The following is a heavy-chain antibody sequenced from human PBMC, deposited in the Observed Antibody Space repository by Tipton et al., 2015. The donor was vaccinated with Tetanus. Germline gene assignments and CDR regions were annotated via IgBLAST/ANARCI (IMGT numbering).Heavy chain of an antibody. V-gene: IGHV4-59*12. D-gene: IGHD5-12*01. J-gene: IGHJ4*02. CDR2: IFIPEGT. CDR3: VRGRGLGAYSYGFEY. Sequence: TLSLTCTVSGDSISRSYWSWIRQSPGKGLEWIGYIFIPEGTIYNPSLQSRVIISVDTSKSQVSLKLTSVTAADTAVYYCVRGRGLGAYSYGFEYWGQGALVTVSS. CDR1: GDSISRSY.